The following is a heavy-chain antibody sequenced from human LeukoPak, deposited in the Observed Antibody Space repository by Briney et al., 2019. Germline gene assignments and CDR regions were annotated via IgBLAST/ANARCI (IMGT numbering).Heavy chain of an antibody. V-gene: IGHV4-38-2*02. CDR3: AKSGGYGLIDY. CDR1: GYSISSGYY. Sequence: SETLSLTCTVSGYSISSGYYWGWIRQPPGKGLEWIGSIYHSGSTYYNSSLKSRVTISIDTSKNQVSLKMSSVTAADTAVYYCAKSGGYGLIDYWGQGTLVTVSS. CDR2: IYHSGST. J-gene: IGHJ4*01. D-gene: IGHD6-25*01.